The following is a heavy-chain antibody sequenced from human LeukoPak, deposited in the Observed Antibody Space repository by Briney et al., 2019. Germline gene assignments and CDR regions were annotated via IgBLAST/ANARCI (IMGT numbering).Heavy chain of an antibody. CDR1: GFTFSTHS. V-gene: IGHV3-48*04. J-gene: IGHJ4*02. CDR3: ARAYGGNWFDY. D-gene: IGHD4-23*01. Sequence: GGSLRLSCAASGFTFSTHSMNWVRQAPGKGLEWVSYISGSSSTIYYADSVKGRFTISRDNAKNSLYLQMNSLRAEDTAVYYCARAYGGNWFDYWGQGTLVTVSS. CDR2: ISGSSSTI.